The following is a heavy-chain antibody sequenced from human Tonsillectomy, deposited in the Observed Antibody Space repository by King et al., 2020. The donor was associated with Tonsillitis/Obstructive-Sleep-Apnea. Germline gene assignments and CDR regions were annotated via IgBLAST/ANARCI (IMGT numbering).Heavy chain of an antibody. J-gene: IGHJ4*02. V-gene: IGHV3-7*02. CDR1: GFTFSSYW. CDR3: ARSGSEVVAASQWYYFDY. Sequence: VQLVESGGGLVQPGGSLRLSCAASGFTFSSYWMSWVRQAPGKGLEWVANIKQDGSEKYYVDSVKGRFTISRDNAKNSLYLQMSSLRAEDTAVYYCARSGSEVVAASQWYYFDYWGQGTLVTVSS. CDR2: IKQDGSEK. D-gene: IGHD2-15*01.